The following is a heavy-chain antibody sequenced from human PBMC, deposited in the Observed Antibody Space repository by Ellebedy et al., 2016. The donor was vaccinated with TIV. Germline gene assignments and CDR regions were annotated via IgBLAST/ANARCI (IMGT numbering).Heavy chain of an antibody. CDR1: GYTFTSYY. Sequence: AASVKVSCKASGYTFTSYYIHWVRQAPGQGLEWMGKINPSGGSTSYAQKFQGRVTMTRDTSTSTAYMELRSLRSDDTAVYYCARDLDVSWFDPWGQGTLVTVSS. D-gene: IGHD5/OR15-5a*01. CDR2: INPSGGST. J-gene: IGHJ5*02. CDR3: ARDLDVSWFDP. V-gene: IGHV1-46*01.